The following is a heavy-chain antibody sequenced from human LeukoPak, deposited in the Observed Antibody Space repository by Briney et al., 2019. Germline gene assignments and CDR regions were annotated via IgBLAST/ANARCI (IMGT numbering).Heavy chain of an antibody. J-gene: IGHJ3*02. D-gene: IGHD3-22*01. CDR3: ARERYYDSSGSFAFDI. Sequence: GGSLRLSCAASGFTFSSYSMNWVRQAPGKGLEWVSSISSSSSYVYYADSVKGRFTISRDNAKNSLYLQMNSLRAEDTAVYYCARERYYDSSGSFAFDIWGQGTMVTVSS. CDR1: GFTFSSYS. CDR2: ISSSSSYV. V-gene: IGHV3-21*01.